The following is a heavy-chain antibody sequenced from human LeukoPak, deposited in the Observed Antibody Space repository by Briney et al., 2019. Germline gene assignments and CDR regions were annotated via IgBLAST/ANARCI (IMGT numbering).Heavy chain of an antibody. CDR1: GYSFTTQW. Sequence: GESLKISCKVSGYSFTTQWIGWVRQMPGKGLEWMGIIHPANSETRYRPSFEGQVTISADTSISTVFLQWNSLKSSDTAMYYCARRGSYYWFDYWGQGTLVTVSS. V-gene: IGHV5-51*01. CDR2: IHPANSET. CDR3: ARRGSYYWFDY. D-gene: IGHD1-26*01. J-gene: IGHJ5*01.